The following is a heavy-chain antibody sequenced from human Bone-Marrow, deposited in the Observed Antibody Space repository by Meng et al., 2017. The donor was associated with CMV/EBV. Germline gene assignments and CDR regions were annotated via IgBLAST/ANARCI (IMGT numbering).Heavy chain of an antibody. CDR1: GGSISSSSYY. Sequence: LRLSCTVSGGSISSSSYYWGWIRQPPGKGLEWIGSIYYSGSTYYNPSLKSRVTISVDTSKNQFSLKLSSVTAADTAVYYWARIYYYGMDVWGQGTTVTVSS. V-gene: IGHV4-39*07. CDR2: IYYSGST. J-gene: IGHJ6*02. CDR3: ARIYYYGMDV.